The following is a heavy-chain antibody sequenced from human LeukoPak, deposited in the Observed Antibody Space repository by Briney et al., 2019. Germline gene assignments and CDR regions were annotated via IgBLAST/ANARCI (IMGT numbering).Heavy chain of an antibody. J-gene: IGHJ4*02. Sequence: ASVKVSCKASGYTFTNYDINWVRQATGQGLEWLGWMNPNSGNTGYAQKFQGRVTITRDMSLRTAYIELSSLRSEDSAVYYWARFSSPTVTTGGDYWGQGTLVTVSS. CDR3: ARFSSPTVTTGGDY. D-gene: IGHD4-17*01. CDR2: MNPNSGNT. V-gene: IGHV1-8*03. CDR1: GYTFTNYD.